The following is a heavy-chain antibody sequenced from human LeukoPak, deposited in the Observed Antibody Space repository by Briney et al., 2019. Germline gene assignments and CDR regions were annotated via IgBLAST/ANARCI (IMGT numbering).Heavy chain of an antibody. CDR1: RSTFTHYY. V-gene: IGHV1-2*06. CDR3: ARGLPAASYYYMDV. J-gene: IGHJ6*03. CDR2: INPNCGCT. Sequence: AAVTVSCMTSRSTFTHYYMHWVRQAPGQGLEWMGRINPNCGCTNYAQNFQGRVTMTRDTSITTAYMELSRLRSDDTAVYYCARGLPAASYYYMDVWGKGTTVTVSS. D-gene: IGHD2-2*01.